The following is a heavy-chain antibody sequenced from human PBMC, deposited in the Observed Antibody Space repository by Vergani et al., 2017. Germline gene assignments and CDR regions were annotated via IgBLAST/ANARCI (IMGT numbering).Heavy chain of an antibody. CDR3: ARDLDHCSGGSCYWGGWFDP. V-gene: IGHV1-2*02. Sequence: QVQLVQSGAEVKKPGASVKVSCKASGYTFTGYYMHWVRQAPGQGLEWMGWINPNSGGPNYAQKFQGRVTMTRETSISTAYMGLRLLRSDDTAVYDCARDLDHCSGGSCYWGGWFDPWGQGTLVTVSS. CDR1: GYTFTGYY. D-gene: IGHD2-15*01. CDR2: INPNSGGP. J-gene: IGHJ5*02.